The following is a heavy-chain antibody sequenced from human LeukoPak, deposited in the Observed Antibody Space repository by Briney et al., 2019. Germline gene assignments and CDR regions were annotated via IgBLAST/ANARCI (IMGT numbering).Heavy chain of an antibody. V-gene: IGHV3-20*04. J-gene: IGHJ4*02. CDR1: GFTFDDYG. Sequence: GGSLRLSCAASGFTFDDYGMSWVRQAPGKGLEWVSGINWNGGSTGYADSVKGRFTISRDNAKNSLYLQMNSLRAEDTAVYYCARDWPDIVVVPAAILDYWGQGTLVTVSS. CDR2: INWNGGST. D-gene: IGHD2-2*01. CDR3: ARDWPDIVVVPAAILDY.